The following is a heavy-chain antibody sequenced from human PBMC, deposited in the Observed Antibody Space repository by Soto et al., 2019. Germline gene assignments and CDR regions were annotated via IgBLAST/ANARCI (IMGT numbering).Heavy chain of an antibody. D-gene: IGHD3-10*01. CDR2: ISGSGGST. CDR3: FNSVSSHV. V-gene: IGHV3-23*01. Sequence: GGSLTLSCAASGLTFSSHAMSWVRQAPGKGLEWVSAISGSGGSTYYADSVKGRFSISRDNSKYTLYLQMNSLRAEDTAVYYCFNSVSSHVWGQGTTVTVSS. J-gene: IGHJ6*02. CDR1: GLTFSSHA.